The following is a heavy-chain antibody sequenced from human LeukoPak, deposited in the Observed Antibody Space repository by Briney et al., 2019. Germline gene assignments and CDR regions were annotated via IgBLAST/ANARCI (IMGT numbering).Heavy chain of an antibody. CDR3: AREVVQIGYYGMDV. CDR1: GGSISSYY. D-gene: IGHD2-15*01. J-gene: IGHJ6*04. Sequence: SETLSLTCTVSGGSISSYYWSWIRQPPGKGLEWIGYIYYSGSTNYNPSLKSRVTISVDTSKNQFPLKLSSVTAADTAVYYCAREVVQIGYYGMDVWGKGTTVTVSS. CDR2: IYYSGST. V-gene: IGHV4-59*01.